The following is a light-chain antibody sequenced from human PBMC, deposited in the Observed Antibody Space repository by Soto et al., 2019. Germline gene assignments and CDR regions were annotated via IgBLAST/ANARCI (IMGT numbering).Light chain of an antibody. CDR3: QSYDSSLSGWV. CDR1: SANIGAGYD. Sequence: QSALTQPPSVSGAPGQRDTISCTGSSANIGAGYDVHWYQQLPGTAPKLLIYGNSNRPSGVPDRFSGSKSGTSASLAITGLQAEDEADYYCQSYDSSLSGWVFGGRTKLTVL. CDR2: GNS. V-gene: IGLV1-40*01. J-gene: IGLJ3*02.